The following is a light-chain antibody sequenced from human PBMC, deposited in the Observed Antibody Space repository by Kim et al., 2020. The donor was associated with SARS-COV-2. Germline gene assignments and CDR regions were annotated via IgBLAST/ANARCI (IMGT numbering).Light chain of an antibody. CDR1: QSVGSK. Sequence: EVVMTQSPATLSVSPGERATLSCRASQSVGSKLAWYQHKIGQSPRVLIYAASARATGISDRFSGSGSGTKFTLTISSLQSEDFALYYCQQYNDWPLTFGGGTKVDIK. V-gene: IGKV3-15*01. CDR3: QQYNDWPLT. CDR2: AAS. J-gene: IGKJ4*01.